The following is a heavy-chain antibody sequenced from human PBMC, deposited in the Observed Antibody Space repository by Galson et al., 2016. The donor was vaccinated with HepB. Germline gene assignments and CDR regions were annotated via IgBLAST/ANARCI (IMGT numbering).Heavy chain of an antibody. D-gene: IGHD3-22*01. CDR3: ARDASSTGYFGGTTDDY. CDR2: ISSGSSYI. J-gene: IGHJ4*02. Sequence: SLRLSCAASGFTFSSYSMNWVRQAPGKRLEWVSSISSGSSYIFYADSVKGRFTISRDNAKNSLYLQMNSLRAEDTAVYYCARDASSTGYFGGTTDDYWGQGTLVTVSS. V-gene: IGHV3-21*01. CDR1: GFTFSSYS.